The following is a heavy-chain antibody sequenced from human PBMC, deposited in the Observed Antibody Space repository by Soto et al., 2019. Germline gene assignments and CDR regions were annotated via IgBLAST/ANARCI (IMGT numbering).Heavy chain of an antibody. CDR3: AGDIGVFQLLYGALDI. V-gene: IGHV3-9*01. Sequence: SLRLSCAASGVTIDDYDMHWVRQAPGKGLEWVSGIIWDSYSKGYADSEKCPFTISRDNAKTSLYLQMYSLRIEDTAFYYCAGDIGVFQLLYGALDIWGQVPMVTVSS. CDR1: GVTIDDYD. D-gene: IGHD3-3*01. CDR2: IIWDSYSK. J-gene: IGHJ3*02.